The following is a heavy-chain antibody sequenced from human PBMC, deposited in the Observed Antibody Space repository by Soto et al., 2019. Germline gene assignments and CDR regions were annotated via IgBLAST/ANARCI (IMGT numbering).Heavy chain of an antibody. CDR2: IYYSGST. CDR3: ARVLFSYCGGDCYRYFQH. J-gene: IGHJ1*01. Sequence: PSETLSLTCTVSGGSISSGGYYWSWIRQHPGKGLEWIGYIYYSGSTYYNPSLKSRVTISVDTSKNQFSLKLSSVTAADTAVYYCARVLFSYCGGDCYRYFQHWGQGTLVTVSS. CDR1: GGSISSGGYY. V-gene: IGHV4-31*03. D-gene: IGHD2-21*01.